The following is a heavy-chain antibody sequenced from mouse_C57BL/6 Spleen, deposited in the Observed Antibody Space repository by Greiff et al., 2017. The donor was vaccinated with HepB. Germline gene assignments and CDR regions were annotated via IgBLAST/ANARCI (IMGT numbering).Heavy chain of an antibody. CDR2: ISNGGGST. V-gene: IGHV5-12*01. CDR1: GFTFSDYY. J-gene: IGHJ2*01. CDR3: AALDY. Sequence: EVQRVESGGGLVQPGGSLKLSCAASGFTFSDYYMYWVRQTPEKRLEWVAYISNGGGSTYYPDTVKGRFTISRDNAKNTLYLQMSRLKSEDTAMYCCAALDYWGQGTTLTVSS.